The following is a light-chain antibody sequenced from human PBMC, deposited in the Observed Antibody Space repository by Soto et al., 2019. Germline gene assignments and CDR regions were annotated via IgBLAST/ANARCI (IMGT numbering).Light chain of an antibody. CDR3: QQRSSWPYT. CDR2: DAS. J-gene: IGKJ2*01. CDR1: QSVSSY. Sequence: EIVLTQSPATLSLSPGERATLSCRASQSVSSYLAWYQQKPGQAPRLLIYDASNRATGIPARFSGSGSGTDFTLTIISLEPEAFAVYYCQQRSSWPYTFGPGTKLEIK. V-gene: IGKV3-11*01.